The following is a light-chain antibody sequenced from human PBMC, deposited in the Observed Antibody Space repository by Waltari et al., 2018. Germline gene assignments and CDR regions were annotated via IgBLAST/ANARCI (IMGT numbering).Light chain of an antibody. CDR2: GAS. CDR3: QQYGSSPLT. CDR1: QTIDTY. V-gene: IGKV1-39*01. J-gene: IGKJ4*01. Sequence: DIQMTQSPSSLSASVGDGITITCRASQTIDTYLNWYQQKPGKAPKLLIYGASNLQSGVPSRFSGSGSGTDFTLTISRLEPEDFAVYYCQQYGSSPLTFGGGTKVEIK.